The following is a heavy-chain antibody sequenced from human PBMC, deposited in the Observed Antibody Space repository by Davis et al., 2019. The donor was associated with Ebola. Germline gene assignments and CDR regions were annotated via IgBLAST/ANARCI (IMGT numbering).Heavy chain of an antibody. CDR2: IYYSGIT. J-gene: IGHJ3*02. CDR1: GGSIISSSSY. D-gene: IGHD6-13*01. Sequence: SETLSLTCTVSGGSIISSSSYWGWIRQPPRKGLEWIGSIYYSGITYYNPSLKSRVTISVDTSKNQFSLKLSSVTAADTAVYYCARRWYDAFDIWGQGTMVTVSS. CDR3: ARRWYDAFDI. V-gene: IGHV4-39*01.